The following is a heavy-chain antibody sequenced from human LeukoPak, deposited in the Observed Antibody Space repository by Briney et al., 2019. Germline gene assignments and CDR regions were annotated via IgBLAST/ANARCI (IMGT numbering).Heavy chain of an antibody. CDR1: GFTFSSYS. V-gene: IGHV3-21*01. CDR2: ISSSSSYI. Sequence: GGSLRLSCAASGFTFSSYSMNWVRQAPGKGLEWVSSISSSSSYIYYADSVKGRFTISRGNAKNSLYLQMNSLRAEDTAVYYCARETGYRTYYFDYWGQGTLVTVSS. D-gene: IGHD5-24*01. J-gene: IGHJ4*02. CDR3: ARETGYRTYYFDY.